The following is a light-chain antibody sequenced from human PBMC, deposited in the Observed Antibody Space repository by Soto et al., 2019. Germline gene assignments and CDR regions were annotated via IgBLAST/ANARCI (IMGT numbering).Light chain of an antibody. V-gene: IGKV3D-15*01. J-gene: IGKJ4*02. CDR3: QQYNNWLPLT. CDR2: GAS. Sequence: EIVMTQSPATLSVSPGERATLSCRASQSVSSNLAWYQQKPGQAPRLLIYGASTRATGTPASLSGSGSGTELTPTISSLKYEDFAVYYCQQYNNWLPLTFGGGTKVEIK. CDR1: QSVSSN.